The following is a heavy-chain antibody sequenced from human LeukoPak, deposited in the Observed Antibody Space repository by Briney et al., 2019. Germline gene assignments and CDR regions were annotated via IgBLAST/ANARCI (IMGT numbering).Heavy chain of an antibody. Sequence: HPGGSLRLSCAASGFTFSSYAMHWVRQAPGKGLEWVAVISYDGSNKYYADSVKGRFTISRDNSKNTLYLQMNSLRAEDTAVYYCARGPRLRRCGMDVWGQGTTVTVSS. D-gene: IGHD4-17*01. CDR3: ARGPRLRRCGMDV. J-gene: IGHJ6*02. CDR2: ISYDGSNK. CDR1: GFTFSSYA. V-gene: IGHV3-30-3*01.